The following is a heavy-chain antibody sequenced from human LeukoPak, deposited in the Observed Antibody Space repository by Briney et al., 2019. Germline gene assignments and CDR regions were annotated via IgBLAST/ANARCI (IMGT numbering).Heavy chain of an antibody. Sequence: SETLSLTCTVSGGSISSSTYYWGWIRRPPGKGLEWIGSIYYSGSTYYNPSLKSRVTISVDASKNQFSLELSSATAADTALYYCARQRAPFGDYGYYSDCWGQGTLVTVSS. CDR1: GGSISSSTYY. CDR3: ARQRAPFGDYGYYSDC. V-gene: IGHV4-39*01. J-gene: IGHJ4*02. CDR2: IYYSGST. D-gene: IGHD4-17*01.